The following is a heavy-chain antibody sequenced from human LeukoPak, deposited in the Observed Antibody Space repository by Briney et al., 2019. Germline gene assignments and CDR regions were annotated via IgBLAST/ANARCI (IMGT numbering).Heavy chain of an antibody. CDR3: AKTPPGLPL. J-gene: IGHJ4*02. Sequence: GGSLRLSCVASGFSFSAYAGGWVRQAPGKGLEWVSAISGSGGSTYYADSVKGRFTISRDNSKNTLYLQMNSLRAEDTAVYYCAKTPPGLPLWGQGTLVTVSS. CDR1: GFSFSAYA. D-gene: IGHD1-14*01. V-gene: IGHV3-23*01. CDR2: ISGSGGST.